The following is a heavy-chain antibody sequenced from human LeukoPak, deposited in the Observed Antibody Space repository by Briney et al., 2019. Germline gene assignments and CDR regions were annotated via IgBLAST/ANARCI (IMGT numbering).Heavy chain of an antibody. CDR3: ARGMTALDY. Sequence: PGGSLRLSCAASGFTFSRYSMNWVRQAPGKGLEWVSYISTGSNTIYYADSVKGRFTISRDNAQNSLYLKMNSLRPEDTAVYYCARGMTALDYWGQGTLVTVSS. CDR2: ISTGSNTI. V-gene: IGHV3-48*01. J-gene: IGHJ4*02. CDR1: GFTFSRYS.